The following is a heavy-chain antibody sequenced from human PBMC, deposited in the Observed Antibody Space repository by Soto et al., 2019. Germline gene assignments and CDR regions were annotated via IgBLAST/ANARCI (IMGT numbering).Heavy chain of an antibody. CDR1: RFIFSDYA. CDR2: IGGGNTDR. J-gene: IGHJ4*02. D-gene: IGHD1-26*01. CDR3: AKDAVSYNGKWYCFDY. V-gene: IGHV3-23*01. Sequence: DVQLLESGGGLVQPGGSLTLSCAASRFIFSDYAMNWVRQAPGKGLEWVSSIGGGNTDRYYADSVKGRFIISRDNSKNTMYVQLNSLRDDDTAVYYCAKDAVSYNGKWYCFDYWGQGTLVTVSS.